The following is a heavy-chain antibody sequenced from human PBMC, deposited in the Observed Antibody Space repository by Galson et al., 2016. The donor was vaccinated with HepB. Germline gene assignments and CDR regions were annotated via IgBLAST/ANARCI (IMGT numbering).Heavy chain of an antibody. CDR1: GGTFSSYV. J-gene: IGHJ6*02. CDR3: ARDGRVRGVLDYYYGMDV. Sequence: SVKVSCKAFGGTFSSYVISWVRQAPGQGLEWMGGIIPIFGTAEYAQKFQGRVTITADKSTSTAYIELSSLRSEDTAVYYCARDGRVRGVLDYYYGMDVWGQGTTVTVTS. D-gene: IGHD3-10*01. V-gene: IGHV1-69*06. CDR2: IIPIFGTA.